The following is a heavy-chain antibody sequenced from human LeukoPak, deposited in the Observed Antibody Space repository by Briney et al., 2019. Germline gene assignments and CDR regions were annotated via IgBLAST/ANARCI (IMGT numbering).Heavy chain of an antibody. CDR2: IIPIFGTA. D-gene: IGHD5-18*01. Sequence: SVKVSCKASGGIFSSYAISWVRQAPGQGLEWMGGIIPIFGTANYAQKFQGRVTITTDESTSTAYMELSSLRSEDTAVYYCARVVDTAMKNYYYYYMDVWGKGTTVTVSS. J-gene: IGHJ6*03. CDR3: ARVVDTAMKNYYYYYMDV. CDR1: GGIFSSYA. V-gene: IGHV1-69*05.